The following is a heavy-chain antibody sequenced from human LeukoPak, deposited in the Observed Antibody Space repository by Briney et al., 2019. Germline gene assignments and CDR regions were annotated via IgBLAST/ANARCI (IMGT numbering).Heavy chain of an antibody. V-gene: IGHV4-59*01. CDR2: IYSSGTT. J-gene: IGHJ6*02. CDR1: GGSISTYY. D-gene: IGHD3-16*02. CDR3: ARAQLNSLADFGMDV. Sequence: SETLSLTCTVSGGSISTYYWTWVPHPPGKALEGISYIYSSGTTNYNPSLKRRVTISVDTSKDQFSLNLRSLTAADTAVYYCARAQLNSLADFGMDVWGQGTTVTVSS.